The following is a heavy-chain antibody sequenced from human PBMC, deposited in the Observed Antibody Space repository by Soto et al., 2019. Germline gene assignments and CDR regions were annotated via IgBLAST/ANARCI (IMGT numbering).Heavy chain of an antibody. V-gene: IGHV3-74*01. J-gene: IGHJ4*02. CDR3: ARGPTGWFGYDY. CDR2: INSGASTT. Sequence: EVQLVESGGGLVQPGESLRLSCAASGFTFTSSWMHWVRQAPGKGLVWVSRINSGASTTNYADSVKGRFTISRDNARNTLYLQMDSLAADDTAVYYCARGPTGWFGYDYWGQGTLVTVSS. CDR1: GFTFTSSW. D-gene: IGHD3-10*01.